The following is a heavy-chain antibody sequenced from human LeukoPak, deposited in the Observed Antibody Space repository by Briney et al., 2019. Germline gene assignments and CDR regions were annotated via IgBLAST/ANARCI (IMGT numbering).Heavy chain of an antibody. V-gene: IGHV1-69*04. Sequence: GSSVKVSCKASGGTFSSYAISWGRQAPGQGLEWMGRIIPILGIANYAQKFQGRVTITADKSTSTAYMELSSLRSEDTAVYYCASPMGSLNYYGMDVWGQGTTVTVSS. J-gene: IGHJ6*02. CDR2: IIPILGIA. D-gene: IGHD3-10*01. CDR1: GGTFSSYA. CDR3: ASPMGSLNYYGMDV.